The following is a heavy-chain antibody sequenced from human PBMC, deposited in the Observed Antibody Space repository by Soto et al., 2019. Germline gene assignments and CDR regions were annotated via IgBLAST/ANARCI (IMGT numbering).Heavy chain of an antibody. Sequence: PSETLSLTCTVSGGSISSYYWSWIRQPPGKGLEWIGYIYYSGSTNYNPSLKSRVTISVDTSKNQFSLKLSSVTAADTAVYYCARQVPSDGYYGSRWFDPWGQGTLVTVSS. D-gene: IGHD3-10*01. CDR3: ARQVPSDGYYGSRWFDP. CDR1: GGSISSYY. CDR2: IYYSGST. J-gene: IGHJ5*02. V-gene: IGHV4-59*08.